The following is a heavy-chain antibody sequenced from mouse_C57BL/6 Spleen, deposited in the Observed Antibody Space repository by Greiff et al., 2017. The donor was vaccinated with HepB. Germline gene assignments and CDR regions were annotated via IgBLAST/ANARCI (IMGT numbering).Heavy chain of an antibody. Sequence: VQLQQPGAELVMPGASVKLSCKASGYTFTSYWMHWVKQRPGQGLEWIGEIDPSDSYTNYNQKFKGKSTLTVDKSSSTAYMQLSSLTSEDSAVYYCAITTVVALYAMDYWGQGTSVTVSS. V-gene: IGHV1-69*01. D-gene: IGHD1-1*01. J-gene: IGHJ4*01. CDR3: AITTVVALYAMDY. CDR2: IDPSDSYT. CDR1: GYTFTSYW.